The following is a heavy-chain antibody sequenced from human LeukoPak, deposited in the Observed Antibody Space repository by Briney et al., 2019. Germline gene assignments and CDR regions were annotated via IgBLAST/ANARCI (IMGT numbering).Heavy chain of an antibody. J-gene: IGHJ3*02. V-gene: IGHV4-59*01. CDR3: ARLALLPDAFDI. D-gene: IGHD2-15*01. CDR2: IYYSGST. Sequence: SETLSLTCTVSGGSISSYYWSWTRQPPGKGLEWIGYIYYSGSTNYNPSLKSRVTISVDTSKNQFSLKLSSVTAADTAVYYCARLALLPDAFDIWGQGTMVTVSS. CDR1: GGSISSYY.